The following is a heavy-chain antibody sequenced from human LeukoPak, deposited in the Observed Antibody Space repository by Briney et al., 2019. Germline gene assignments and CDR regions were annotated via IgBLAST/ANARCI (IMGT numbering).Heavy chain of an antibody. CDR3: AKSVAAGPPYDY. Sequence: SAISGSGGSTYYADSVKGRFTISRDNSKNTLYLQMNSLRAEDTAVYYCAKSVAAGPPYDYWGQGTLVTVSS. D-gene: IGHD6-6*01. V-gene: IGHV3-23*01. CDR2: ISGSGGST. J-gene: IGHJ4*02.